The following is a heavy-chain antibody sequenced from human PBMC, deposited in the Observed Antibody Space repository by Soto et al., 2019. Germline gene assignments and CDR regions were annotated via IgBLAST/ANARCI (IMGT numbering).Heavy chain of an antibody. D-gene: IGHD5-12*01. V-gene: IGHV3-30-3*01. CDR1: GFTFRSYA. Sequence: QVQLVESGGGVVQPGTSLRLSCAVSGFTFRSYATHWVRQAPGGGLEWVAPISYDGNNKYYADSVKGRFTISRDTVKNTLFLQMNCLRRADTAMYYCARGIGDGYNLDYWGQGTLVTVSS. J-gene: IGHJ4*02. CDR3: ARGIGDGYNLDY. CDR2: ISYDGNNK.